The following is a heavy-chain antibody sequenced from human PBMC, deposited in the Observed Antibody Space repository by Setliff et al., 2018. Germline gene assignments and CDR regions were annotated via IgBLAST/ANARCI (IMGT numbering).Heavy chain of an antibody. CDR2: IYSSGRT. J-gene: IGHJ6*03. D-gene: IGHD1-26*01. CDR1: GGSISSYY. Sequence: SETLSLTCTVSGGSISSYYWIWIRQPPGKGLEWIGYIYSSGRTNYNPSLKSRVTLSVDTPNNQFSLKVSSVTAADTAVYYCARAPPNRYSGSYEYFYMDVWGKGTTVTVSS. V-gene: IGHV4-4*08. CDR3: ARAPPNRYSGSYEYFYMDV.